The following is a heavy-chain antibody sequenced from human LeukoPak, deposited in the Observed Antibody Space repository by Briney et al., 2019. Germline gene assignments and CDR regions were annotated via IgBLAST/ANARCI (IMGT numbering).Heavy chain of an antibody. D-gene: IGHD3-16*01. Sequence: GASVKVSCKASGGTFSSYAISWVRQAPGQGLEWMGGIIPIFGTANYAQKFQGRVTITADESTSTACMELSSLRSEDTAVYYCARFPTLRDYYYYMDVWGKGTTVTVSS. J-gene: IGHJ6*03. CDR1: GGTFSSYA. CDR2: IIPIFGTA. CDR3: ARFPTLRDYYYYMDV. V-gene: IGHV1-69*13.